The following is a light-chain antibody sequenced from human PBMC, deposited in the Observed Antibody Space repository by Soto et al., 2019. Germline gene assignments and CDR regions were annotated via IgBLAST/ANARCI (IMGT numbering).Light chain of an antibody. V-gene: IGKV3-15*01. J-gene: IGKJ4*01. CDR1: QSVNNN. CDR3: QQYNNWPLT. CDR2: GAS. Sequence: EIVMTQSPATLSVSPGERATLSCRASQSVNNNLAWYQQKPGQAPMLLIYGASARATGIPARCSGSGPGTEFTLTISSLQSEDFAVYYCQQYNNWPLTFGGGTNVEIK.